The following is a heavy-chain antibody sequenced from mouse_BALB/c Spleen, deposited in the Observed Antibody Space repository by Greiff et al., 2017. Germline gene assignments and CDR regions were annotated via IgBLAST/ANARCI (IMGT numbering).Heavy chain of an antibody. CDR1: GFSLTDYG. Sequence: VQVVESGPGLVAPSQSLSITCTVSGFSLTDYGVSWIRQPPGKGLEWLGVIWGGGSTYYNSALKSRLSISKDNSKSQVFLKMNSLQTDDTAMYYCAKQFITTATYAMDYWGQGTSVTVSS. CDR2: IWGGGST. D-gene: IGHD1-2*01. J-gene: IGHJ4*01. V-gene: IGHV2-6-5*01. CDR3: AKQFITTATYAMDY.